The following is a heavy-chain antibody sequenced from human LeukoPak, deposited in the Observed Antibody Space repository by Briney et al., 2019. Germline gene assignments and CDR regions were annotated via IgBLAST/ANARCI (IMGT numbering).Heavy chain of an antibody. CDR1: GFTFTTYA. V-gene: IGHV3-23*01. D-gene: IGHD3-10*01. Sequence: GSLRLSCAGSGFTFTTYAMNWVRQAPGKGLEWVSTVTGSGSSTFYADSVKGRFTISRDNSKNTVDLQLNSLRAEDTAVYYCAKSGQFENWGQGTLVTVSS. J-gene: IGHJ4*02. CDR2: VTGSGSST. CDR3: AKSGQFEN.